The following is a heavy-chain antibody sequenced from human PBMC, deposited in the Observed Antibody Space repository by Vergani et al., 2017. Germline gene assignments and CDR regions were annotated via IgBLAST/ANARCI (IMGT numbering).Heavy chain of an antibody. J-gene: IGHJ5*02. V-gene: IGHV4-59*01. D-gene: IGHD3-10*01. CDR3: GRVADFYGLGSRLLDL. Sequence: QVRLQESCPGLVKPSETLSLTCSVSGGSMSGYYWSWIRQPPGKELEWIGYMYHSGSNNYNPSLETRVTISGDTSKNPFSLKLNSVTAADTAVYYCGRVADFYGLGSRLLDLWGQGILVTVSS. CDR1: GGSMSGYY. CDR2: MYHSGSN.